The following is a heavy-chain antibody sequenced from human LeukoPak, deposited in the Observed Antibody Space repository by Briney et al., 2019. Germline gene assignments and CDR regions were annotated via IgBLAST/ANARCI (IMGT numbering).Heavy chain of an antibody. CDR1: GVSMSAFQ. V-gene: IGHV4-4*09. CDR2: INTKGET. CDR3: ATSNDAKIAPFDH. D-gene: IGHD2-8*01. Sequence: SETLSLTCAVSGVSMSAFQWSWVRQSPEKGLEWIGCINTKGETNYNTSLKSRVTTSVDTSKSQFSLRLTSVTAADTAVYYCATSNDAKIAPFDHWGQGALVTVSS. J-gene: IGHJ4*02.